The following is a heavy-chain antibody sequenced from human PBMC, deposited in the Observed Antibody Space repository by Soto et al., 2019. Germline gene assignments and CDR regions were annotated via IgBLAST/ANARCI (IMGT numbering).Heavy chain of an antibody. CDR2: INPNSGNT. Sequence: ASVKVSCKASGYSFTGNSMHWVRQAPGQGLEWMGWINPNSGNTGYAQKFQGRVTMTRNTSISTAYMELSSLRSEDTAVYYCARAIAYYDILSGYYADYYYYYMDVWGKGTTVTVSS. J-gene: IGHJ6*03. D-gene: IGHD3-9*01. CDR3: ARAIAYYDILSGYYADYYYYYMDV. V-gene: IGHV1-8*02. CDR1: GYSFTGNS.